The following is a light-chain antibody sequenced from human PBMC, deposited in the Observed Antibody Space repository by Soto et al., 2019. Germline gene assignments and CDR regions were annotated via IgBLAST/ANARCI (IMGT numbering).Light chain of an antibody. V-gene: IGLV2-14*01. CDR1: SSDVGGYTY. CDR3: SSYTSVTIVV. CDR2: EVS. J-gene: IGLJ2*01. Sequence: QSALTQPASVSGSPGQSITISCTGTSSDVGGYTYVSWYQQHPGRAPKLMIYEVSNRPSGVSNRFSGSKSGNTASLTISGLQAEDEADYYCSSYTSVTIVVFGGGTQLTVL.